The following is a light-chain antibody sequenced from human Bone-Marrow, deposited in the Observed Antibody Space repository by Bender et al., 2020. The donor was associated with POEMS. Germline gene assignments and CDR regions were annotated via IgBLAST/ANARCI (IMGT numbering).Light chain of an antibody. CDR3: QAWDNRLRD. CDR1: NLGNGY. CDR2: QDN. Sequence: SYELTQPPSVSVSPGQTASITCSGNNLGNGYASWYQQKPGQSPVVVIYQDNKRPSGIPERFSGSNSGNTATLTISGTQAVDEADYYCQAWDNRLRDFGGGTKLTVL. V-gene: IGLV3-1*01. J-gene: IGLJ2*01.